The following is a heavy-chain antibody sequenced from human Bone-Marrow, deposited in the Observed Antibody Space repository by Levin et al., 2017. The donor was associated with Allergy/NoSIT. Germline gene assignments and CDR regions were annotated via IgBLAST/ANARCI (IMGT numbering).Heavy chain of an antibody. Sequence: QAGGSLRLSCAASGFTFRSFSMNWVRQAPGKGPEWLSYISDSGSTIYYADSVKGRFTISRDNAETSLYLQMQNLGVEDTAVYSCARDHEFWIGDNLHYYYYYGMDVWGQGTTVTVSS. V-gene: IGHV3-48*01. CDR3: ARDHEFWIGDNLHYYYYYGMDV. CDR2: ISDSGSTI. CDR1: GFTFRSFS. J-gene: IGHJ6*02. D-gene: IGHD3-3*01.